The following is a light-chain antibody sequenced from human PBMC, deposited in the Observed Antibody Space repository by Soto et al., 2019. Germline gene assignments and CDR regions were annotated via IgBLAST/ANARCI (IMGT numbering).Light chain of an antibody. J-gene: IGLJ1*01. CDR2: EVS. CDR1: RSDVGGYNY. V-gene: IGLV2-8*01. CDR3: SSYAGSNNLYV. Sequence: QSALTQPPSASGSPGQSVTIYCTGTRSDVGGYNYISWYQQHPGKAPKLMIYEVSKRPSGVPDRFSGSKSGNTASLTVSGLQAEDEADYYCSSYAGSNNLYVFGTGTKLTVL.